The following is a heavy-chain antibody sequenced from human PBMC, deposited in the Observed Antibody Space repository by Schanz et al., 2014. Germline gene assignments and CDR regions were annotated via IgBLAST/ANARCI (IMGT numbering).Heavy chain of an antibody. CDR1: GYTLKYHA. D-gene: IGHD6-13*01. CDR2: ITPANGNT. Sequence: QVQLVQSGPEVKKPGASVKASCQASGYTLKYHAMHWVRQAPGQSLEWLGWITPANGNTHYSPRLNGRVSISSDTAASTVYLHFSSLKSDDTAVYYCARDLIAAAESWFDPWGQGTPITVSS. V-gene: IGHV1-3*01. J-gene: IGHJ5*02. CDR3: ARDLIAAAESWFDP.